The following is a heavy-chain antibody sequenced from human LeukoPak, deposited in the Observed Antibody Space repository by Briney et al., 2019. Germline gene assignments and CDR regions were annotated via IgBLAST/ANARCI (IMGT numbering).Heavy chain of an antibody. D-gene: IGHD3-10*01. Sequence: SETLSLTCAVYGGSFSGYYWSWIRQPPGKGLEWNGEINHSGSTNYNPSLKSRVTISVDTSKNQFSLKLSSVTAADTAVYYCARLGRYGSGSYYNPSYYYYYMDVWGKGTTVTISS. V-gene: IGHV4-34*01. CDR3: ARLGRYGSGSYYNPSYYYYYMDV. CDR1: GGSFSGYY. CDR2: INHSGST. J-gene: IGHJ6*03.